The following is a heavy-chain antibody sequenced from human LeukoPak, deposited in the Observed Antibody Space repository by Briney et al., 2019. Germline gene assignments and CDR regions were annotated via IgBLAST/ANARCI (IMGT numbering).Heavy chain of an antibody. D-gene: IGHD3-22*01. CDR2: IIPIFGTA. CDR3: ARGKYYYDSSGYYYDY. J-gene: IGHJ4*02. CDR1: GGTFSSYA. V-gene: IGHV1-69*01. Sequence: SVKVSCKASGGTFSSYAISWVRQAPGQGLEWMGGIIPIFGTANYAQKFQGRVTITADESTSTAYMELSSLRSEDTAVYYCARGKYYYDSSGYYYDYWGQGTLVTVSS.